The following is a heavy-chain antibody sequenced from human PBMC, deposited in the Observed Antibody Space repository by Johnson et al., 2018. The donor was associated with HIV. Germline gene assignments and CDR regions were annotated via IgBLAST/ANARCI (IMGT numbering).Heavy chain of an antibody. CDR3: AKDAYCSGGRCYGFGAFDI. V-gene: IGHV3-NL1*01. CDR1: GFTFSHYG. Sequence: QVQLMESGGGVVQPGESLRLSCAASGFTFSHYGMHWVRQDPGKGLEWVATVSGGGGITYYADSVKGRFSISRDNSNNTLSLQMDSLRVEETAVYYCAKDAYCSGGRCYGFGAFDIWGQGTMVTVSS. CDR2: VSGGGGIT. D-gene: IGHD2-15*01. J-gene: IGHJ3*02.